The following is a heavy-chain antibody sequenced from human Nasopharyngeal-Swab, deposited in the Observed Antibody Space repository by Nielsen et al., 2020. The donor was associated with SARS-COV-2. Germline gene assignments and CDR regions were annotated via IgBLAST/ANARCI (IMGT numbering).Heavy chain of an antibody. D-gene: IGHD5-18*01. CDR1: GFTFSTYD. J-gene: IGHJ4*02. CDR2: IGIAGDP. Sequence: GGSLRLSCAASGFTFSTYDMHWVRQVTGKGLEWVSAIGIAGDPYYADSVKGRFTISRDNSKNTLYLQMNSLRAEDTAVYYCARTRSRYSYGFRAPHFDYWGQGTLVTVSS. V-gene: IGHV3-13*05. CDR3: ARTRSRYSYGFRAPHFDY.